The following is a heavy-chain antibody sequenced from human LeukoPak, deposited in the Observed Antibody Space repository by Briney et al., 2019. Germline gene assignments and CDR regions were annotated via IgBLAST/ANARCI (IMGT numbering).Heavy chain of an antibody. V-gene: IGHV4-39*02. J-gene: IGHJ5*02. Sequence: PSETLTLTCTVSGGSISSSSYYWGWIRQPPGKGLEWIGRIYYSGSTYYTPSLKSRVTISVDTSKNQFSLKLSSVTAADTAVYYCAREGDSNSVGWFDPWGQGTLVTVSS. CDR3: AREGDSNSVGWFDP. CDR2: IYYSGST. CDR1: GGSISSSSYY. D-gene: IGHD6-13*01.